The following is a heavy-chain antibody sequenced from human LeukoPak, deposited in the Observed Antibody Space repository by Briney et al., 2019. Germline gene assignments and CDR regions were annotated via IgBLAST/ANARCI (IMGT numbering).Heavy chain of an antibody. Sequence: GGSLRLSCAASGFTFDDYGMSWVRQAPGKGLEWVSGINWNGGSTGYADSVKGRFTISRDNAKNSLYLQMNSLRAEDTALYYCARGPGSSSWYLILEGGYYFDYWGQGTLVTVSS. D-gene: IGHD6-13*01. CDR3: ARGPGSSSWYLILEGGYYFDY. J-gene: IGHJ4*02. CDR1: GFTFDDYG. CDR2: INWNGGST. V-gene: IGHV3-20*04.